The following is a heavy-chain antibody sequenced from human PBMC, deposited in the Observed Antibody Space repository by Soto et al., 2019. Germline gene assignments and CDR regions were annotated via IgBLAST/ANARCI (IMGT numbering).Heavy chain of an antibody. CDR1: GFTFSSYA. J-gene: IGHJ3*02. CDR2: ISGSGGST. Sequence: GGSLRLSCAASGFTFSSYAMSWVRQAPGKGLEWVSAISGSGGSTYYANSVKGRFTISRDNSKNTLYLQMNSLRAEDTAVYYCANHYDCWSGYPDAFDIWGQGTMVTVSS. CDR3: ANHYDCWSGYPDAFDI. V-gene: IGHV3-23*01. D-gene: IGHD3-3*01.